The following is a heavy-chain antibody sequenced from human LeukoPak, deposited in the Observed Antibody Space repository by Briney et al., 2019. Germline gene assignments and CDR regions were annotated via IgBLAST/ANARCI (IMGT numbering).Heavy chain of an antibody. Sequence: ASVKVSCKASGYTFTGYYMHWVRQAPGQGLEWMGWINPNSGGTNYAQKFQGRVTMTRDTSISTVYMELSRLRSDDTAVYYCARERDNRYCSSISCYAFDNWGQGTLVTVSS. CDR1: GYTFTGYY. J-gene: IGHJ4*02. CDR3: ARERDNRYCSSISCYAFDN. V-gene: IGHV1-2*02. CDR2: INPNSGGT. D-gene: IGHD2-2*01.